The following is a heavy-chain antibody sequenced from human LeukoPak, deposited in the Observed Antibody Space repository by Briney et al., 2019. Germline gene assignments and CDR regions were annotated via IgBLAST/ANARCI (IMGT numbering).Heavy chain of an antibody. Sequence: ASVRISCKASGYNFPNYGISWMRQAPGQGLEWMGWISVYNANINYAQKFQGRVTMTTDTSTSTAYMQLRSLISDDTAVYYCARGDGDYWGQGTLVTVSS. J-gene: IGHJ4*02. V-gene: IGHV1-18*01. CDR2: ISVYNANI. D-gene: IGHD5-24*01. CDR3: ARGDGDY. CDR1: GYNFPNYG.